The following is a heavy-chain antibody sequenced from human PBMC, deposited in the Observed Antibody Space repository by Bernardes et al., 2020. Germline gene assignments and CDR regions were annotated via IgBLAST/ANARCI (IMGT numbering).Heavy chain of an antibody. CDR1: GYTFTSYG. D-gene: IGHD4-17*01. J-gene: IGHJ6*02. V-gene: IGHV1-18*01. Sequence: ASVKVSCKASGYTFTSYGISWVRQAPGQGLEWMGWISAYNGNTNYAQKLQGRVTMTTDTSTSTAYMELRSLRSDDTAVYYCASFEYTVTTLTGPSRYYYYGMDVWGQGTTVTVSS. CDR3: ASFEYTVTTLTGPSRYYYYGMDV. CDR2: ISAYNGNT.